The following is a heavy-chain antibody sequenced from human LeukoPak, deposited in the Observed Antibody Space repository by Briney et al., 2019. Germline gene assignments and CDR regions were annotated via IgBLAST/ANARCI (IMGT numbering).Heavy chain of an antibody. CDR3: ARDHSSGFDY. CDR1: GGSISSYY. D-gene: IGHD6-19*01. J-gene: IGHJ4*02. Sequence: SETLSLTCTVSGGSISSYYWTWIRQPPGKGLEWIGYIYYSGSTNYNPSLKSRVTISVDTSKNQFSLKLSSVTAADTAVYYCARDHSSGFDYWGQGTLVTVSS. V-gene: IGHV4-59*01. CDR2: IYYSGST.